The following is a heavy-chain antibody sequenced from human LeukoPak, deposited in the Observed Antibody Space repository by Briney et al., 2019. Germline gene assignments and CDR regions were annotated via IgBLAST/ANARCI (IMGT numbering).Heavy chain of an antibody. D-gene: IGHD3-9*01. CDR1: GFTFSSYG. CDR2: ISYDGSNI. J-gene: IGHJ4*02. V-gene: IGHV3-30*18. CDR3: AKTRYFDWPYDY. Sequence: GGSLRLSCAASGFTFSSYGMHWVRQAPGKGLEWVAVISYDGSNIFYADSVKGRFTISRDNSKNTLYLQMNSLRAEDTAVYYCAKTRYFDWPYDYWGQGTLVTVSS.